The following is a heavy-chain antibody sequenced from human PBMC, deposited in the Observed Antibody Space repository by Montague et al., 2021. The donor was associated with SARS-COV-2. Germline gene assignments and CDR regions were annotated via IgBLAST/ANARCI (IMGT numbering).Heavy chain of an antibody. CDR1: GGSINHY. Sequence: SETLSLTCTVSGGSINHYWNWFRQPPGKGLEWLGYIYYDGSSNYNSSLRSRVTISMQTSRNQVYLLLSYVTAADTALFYWARSQWHNWYFDLWGRGTLVTVSS. J-gene: IGHJ2*01. CDR2: IYYDGSS. D-gene: IGHD2-8*01. V-gene: IGHV4-59*11. CDR3: ARSQWHNWYFDL.